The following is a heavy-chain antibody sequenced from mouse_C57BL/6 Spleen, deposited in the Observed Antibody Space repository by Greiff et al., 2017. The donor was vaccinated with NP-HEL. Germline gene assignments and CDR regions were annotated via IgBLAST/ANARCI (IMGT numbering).Heavy chain of an antibody. CDR1: GYSITSGYY. V-gene: IGHV3-6*01. J-gene: IGHJ3*01. D-gene: IGHD2-4*01. Sequence: EVQLQESGPGLVKPSQSLSLTCSVTGYSITSGYYWNWIRQFPGNKLEWMGYISYDGSNNYNPSLKNRISITRDTSKNQFFLKLNSVTTEDTATYYCARDLSYDYDGGAWFAYWGQGTLVTVSA. CDR2: ISYDGSN. CDR3: ARDLSYDYDGGAWFAY.